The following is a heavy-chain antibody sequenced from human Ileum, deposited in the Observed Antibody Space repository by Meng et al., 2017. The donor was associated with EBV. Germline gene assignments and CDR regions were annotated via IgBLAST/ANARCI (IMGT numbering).Heavy chain of an antibody. CDR1: GGSISSSSYY. CDR2: IYYSGST. J-gene: IGHJ4*02. Sequence: QRQLQASGPGLVKPSEPLSLTCTVSGGSISSSSYYWGWIRQPPGKGLEWIGSIYYSGSTYYNPSLKSRVTISVDTSKNQFSLKLSSVTAADTAVYYCARSIVVVPAAIYYWGQGTLVTVSS. V-gene: IGHV4-39*01. D-gene: IGHD2-2*01. CDR3: ARSIVVVPAAIYY.